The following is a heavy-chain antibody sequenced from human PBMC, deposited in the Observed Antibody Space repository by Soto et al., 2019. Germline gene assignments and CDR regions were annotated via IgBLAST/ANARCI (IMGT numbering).Heavy chain of an antibody. CDR3: ATVGGSYLAIPSGY. J-gene: IGHJ4*02. D-gene: IGHD1-26*01. CDR2: ISYIGDT. CDR1: GCSLSSGNYY. Sequence: TSETLSLTCTVSGCSLSSGNYYWGWIRPPPGKGLEWIGSISYIGDTYYNPSLRGRVTISVDTSKNQFSLRLSSVTAADTAVYYCATVGGSYLAIPSGYWGQGTLVTVSS. V-gene: IGHV4-39*01.